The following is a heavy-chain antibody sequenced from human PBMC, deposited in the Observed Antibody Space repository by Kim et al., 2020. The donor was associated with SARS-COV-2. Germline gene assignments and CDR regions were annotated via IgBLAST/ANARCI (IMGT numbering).Heavy chain of an antibody. D-gene: IGHD2-8*01. V-gene: IGHV3-30*03. Sequence: GGSLRLSCAASGFTFSSYGMHWVRQAPGKGLEWVAVISYDGSNKYYADSVKGRFTISRDNSKNTLYLQMNSLRAEDTAVYYCACGGVGYWGQGTLVTVSS. CDR1: GFTFSSYG. CDR3: ACGGVGY. J-gene: IGHJ4*02. CDR2: ISYDGSNK.